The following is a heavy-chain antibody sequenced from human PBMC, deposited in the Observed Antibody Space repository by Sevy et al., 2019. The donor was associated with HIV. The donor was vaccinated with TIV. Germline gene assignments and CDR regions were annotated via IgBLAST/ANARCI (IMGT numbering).Heavy chain of an antibody. J-gene: IGHJ3*02. CDR1: GFTFSNYG. Sequence: GGSLRLSCVASGFTFSNYGLSWVRQAPGKGLEWVALISHGGSYEYYVDSVKGRFTVSSDRSKNILYLQMDSLRAEDTAVYYCARMVSGGLRWELIKENAFDIWGQGTAVTVSS. CDR3: ARMVSGGLRWELIKENAFDI. CDR2: ISHGGSYE. V-gene: IGHV3-30*03. D-gene: IGHD4-17*01.